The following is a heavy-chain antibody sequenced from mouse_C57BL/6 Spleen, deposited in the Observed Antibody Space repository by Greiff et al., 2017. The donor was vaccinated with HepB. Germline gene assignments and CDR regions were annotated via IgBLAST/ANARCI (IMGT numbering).Heavy chain of an antibody. D-gene: IGHD2-1*01. CDR3: ARHDGNYLLALFAY. J-gene: IGHJ3*01. Sequence: EVQRVESGGDLVKPGGSLKLSCAASGFTFSSYGMSWVRQTPDQRLEWVATISSGGSYTYYPDSVKGRFTISRDDAKITLYLQLGSLKSEDTAMYYCARHDGNYLLALFAYWGQGTLVTVSA. CDR2: ISSGGSYT. CDR1: GFTFSSYG. V-gene: IGHV5-6*01.